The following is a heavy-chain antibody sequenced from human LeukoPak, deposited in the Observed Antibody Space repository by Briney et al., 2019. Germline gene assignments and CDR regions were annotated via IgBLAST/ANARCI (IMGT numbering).Heavy chain of an antibody. CDR2: IDSSGGYM. V-gene: IGHV3-21*06. CDR1: GFFVNANH. CDR3: LRGDRRDY. J-gene: IGHJ4*02. Sequence: PGGSLRLSCAASGFFVNANHMNWVRQAPGKGLEWVSSIDSSGGYMFYADSVKGRFIISRDNAKDSLYLQMNSLRVEDTAVYYCLRGDRRDYWGQGTLVTVSS.